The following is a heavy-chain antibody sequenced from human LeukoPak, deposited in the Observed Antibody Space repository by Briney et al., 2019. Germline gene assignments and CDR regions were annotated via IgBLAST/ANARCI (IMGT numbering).Heavy chain of an antibody. D-gene: IGHD3-3*01. Sequence: PGGSLRLSCAASRFTFSNAWMSWVRQAPGKGLEWVGRIKSKTDGGTTDYAAPVKGRFTISRDDSKNTLYLQMNSLKTEDTAVYYCTTAGDFWSGYYTRFDYWGQGTLVTVSS. J-gene: IGHJ4*02. V-gene: IGHV3-15*01. CDR3: TTAGDFWSGYYTRFDY. CDR2: IKSKTDGGTT. CDR1: RFTFSNAW.